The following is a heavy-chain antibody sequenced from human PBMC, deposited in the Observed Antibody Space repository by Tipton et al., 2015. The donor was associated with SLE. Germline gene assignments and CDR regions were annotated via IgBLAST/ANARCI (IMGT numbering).Heavy chain of an antibody. D-gene: IGHD2-2*01. CDR1: GFIFSSCV. V-gene: IGHV3-30*03. Sequence: SLRLSCAASGFIFSSCVVNWVRQAPGKGLQWVAVISGDGENKYYADSVKGRFTISRDNSKNTLYLQMNSLRAEDTAVYYCARSDCSSTSCYAFDIWGQGTMVTVSS. J-gene: IGHJ3*02. CDR2: ISGDGENK. CDR3: ARSDCSSTSCYAFDI.